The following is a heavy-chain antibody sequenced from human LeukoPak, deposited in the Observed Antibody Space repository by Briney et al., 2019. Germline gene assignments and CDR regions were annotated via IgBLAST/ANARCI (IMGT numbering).Heavy chain of an antibody. CDR2: IRYDGSNK. V-gene: IGHV3-30*02. D-gene: IGHD3-10*01. CDR1: GFTFSSYA. J-gene: IGHJ4*02. CDR3: AKDGTRGIRFGKIPHYFDY. Sequence: GGSLRLSCAASGFTFSSYAMSWVRQAPGKGLEWVAFIRYDGSNKYFADSVKGRFTISRGSSKNTLYLQMNSLRVDDTAVYYCAKDGTRGIRFGKIPHYFDYWGQGTLVTVSS.